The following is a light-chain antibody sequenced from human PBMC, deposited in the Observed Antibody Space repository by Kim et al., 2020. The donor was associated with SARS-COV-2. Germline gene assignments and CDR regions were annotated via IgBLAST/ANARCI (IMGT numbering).Light chain of an antibody. Sequence: GQNVTTACSVSSSNMGSNYGSWYQHLPGTAPKLLIFDNDGRPSGIPDRFSGSKSGTSATLGITGLQPGDEADYYCGTWDSSLSAGVFGGGTQLTVL. V-gene: IGLV1-51*01. CDR3: GTWDSSLSAGV. J-gene: IGLJ3*02. CDR1: SSNMGSNY. CDR2: DND.